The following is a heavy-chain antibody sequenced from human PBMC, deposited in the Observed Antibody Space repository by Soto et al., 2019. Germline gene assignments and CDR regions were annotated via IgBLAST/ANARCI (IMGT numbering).Heavy chain of an antibody. CDR2: IWYDGSNK. D-gene: IGHD3-10*01. CDR3: ARDYYGSGSYYNGPGFDP. V-gene: IGHV3-33*01. Sequence: GGSRRRSWAASGFTFSSYVMHWVRQAPGKGLEWVAVIWYDGSNKYYADSVKGRFTISRDNSKNTLYLQMNSLRAEDTAVYYCARDYYGSGSYYNGPGFDPWGQGTLVTVSS. J-gene: IGHJ5*02. CDR1: GFTFSSYV.